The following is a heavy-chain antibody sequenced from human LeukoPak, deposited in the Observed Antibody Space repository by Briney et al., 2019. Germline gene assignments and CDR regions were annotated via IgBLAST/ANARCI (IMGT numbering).Heavy chain of an antibody. CDR1: GYTFTGYD. V-gene: IGHV1-2*06. CDR3: ARDSSSWYSYYYYMDV. Sequence: ASVKVSCKASGYTFTGYDMHWVRQAPGQGLEWMGRINPNSGGTNYAQKFKGRVTMTRDTSISTAYMELSRLRSDDTAVYYCARDSSSWYSYYYYMDVWGKGTTVTVSS. CDR2: INPNSGGT. J-gene: IGHJ6*03. D-gene: IGHD6-13*01.